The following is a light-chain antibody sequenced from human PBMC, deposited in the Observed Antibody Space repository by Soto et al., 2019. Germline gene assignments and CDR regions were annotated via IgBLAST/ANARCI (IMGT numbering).Light chain of an antibody. CDR1: QSISNW. CDR2: GAS. Sequence: DIQMTQSPSTLSASVGDRVIITCRASQSISNWLAWYQQKPGKAPEVLIYGASSLQAGVPSRFTGSGSGTDFTLTISSLQPEDFATYYCQQVYSFPHTFGQGTKLEV. J-gene: IGKJ2*01. CDR3: QQVYSFPHT. V-gene: IGKV1-12*01.